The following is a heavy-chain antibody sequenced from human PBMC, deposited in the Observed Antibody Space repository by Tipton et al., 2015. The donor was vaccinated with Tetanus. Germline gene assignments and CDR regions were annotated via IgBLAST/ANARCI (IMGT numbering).Heavy chain of an antibody. J-gene: IGHJ6*03. Sequence: TLSLTCTVSGGSISSYYWSWIRQPPGKGLEWIGYIYYSGSTDYNPSLKSRVTISVDTSKNQFSLKLSSVTAADTAVYYCARSEQQLVRGYYYYYYTDVWGKGTTVTVSS. CDR3: ARSEQQLVRGYYYYYYTDV. D-gene: IGHD6-13*01. V-gene: IGHV4-59*01. CDR2: IYYSGST. CDR1: GGSISSYY.